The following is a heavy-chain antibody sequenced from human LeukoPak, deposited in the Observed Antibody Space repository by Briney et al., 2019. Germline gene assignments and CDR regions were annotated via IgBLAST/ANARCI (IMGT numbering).Heavy chain of an antibody. D-gene: IGHD4-23*01. J-gene: IGHJ4*02. Sequence: GGSLRLSCAASGFTFSSYAMNWVRQAPGKGLEWVSGISGGGGSTDYADSVKGRFTISRDNSKNTLYLQMNSLRAEDAAVYYCAKVRTPLGYYFDYWGQGTLVTVSS. CDR3: AKVRTPLGYYFDY. CDR1: GFTFSSYA. CDR2: ISGGGGST. V-gene: IGHV3-23*01.